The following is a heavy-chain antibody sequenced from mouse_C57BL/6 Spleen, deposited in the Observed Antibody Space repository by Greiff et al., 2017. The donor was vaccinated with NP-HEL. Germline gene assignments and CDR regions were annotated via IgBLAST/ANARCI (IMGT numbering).Heavy chain of an antibody. CDR1: GFTFSSYA. Sequence: EVKLMESGGGLVKPGGSLKLSCAASGFTFSSYAMSWVRQTPEKRLEWVATISDGGSYTYYPDNVKGRFTLSRDNAKNNLYLQMSHLKSEDTAMYYCARDRHYYGSSYWYFDVWGTGTTVTVSS. J-gene: IGHJ1*03. CDR2: ISDGGSYT. D-gene: IGHD1-1*01. CDR3: ARDRHYYGSSYWYFDV. V-gene: IGHV5-4*01.